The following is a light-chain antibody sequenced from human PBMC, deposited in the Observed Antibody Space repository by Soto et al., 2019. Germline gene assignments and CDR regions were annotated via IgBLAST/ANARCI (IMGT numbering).Light chain of an antibody. CDR1: QSVSSSH. V-gene: IGKV3-15*01. Sequence: EIVLTQSPGTLSLSPGERATLSCRASQSVSSSHLAWYQQKPGQAPRLLIYDASTRATGIPPRFSGGGSGTEFTVTISSLQSEDFAIYYCQQYDIWPPYTFGQGTKVDIK. CDR2: DAS. J-gene: IGKJ2*01. CDR3: QQYDIWPPYT.